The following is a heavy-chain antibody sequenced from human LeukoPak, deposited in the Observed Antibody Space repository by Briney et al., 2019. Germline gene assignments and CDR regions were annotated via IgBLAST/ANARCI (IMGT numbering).Heavy chain of an antibody. CDR1: GYTFAGYY. D-gene: IGHD3-22*01. CDR2: INPNSGGT. V-gene: IGHV1-2*02. Sequence: ASVKVSCKASGYTFAGYYMHWVRQAPGQGLEWMGWINPNSGGTNYAQKFQGRVTMTRDTSISTAYMELSRLRSDDTAVYYCARKHVYYDSSGSDYWGQGTLVTVSS. J-gene: IGHJ4*02. CDR3: ARKHVYYDSSGSDY.